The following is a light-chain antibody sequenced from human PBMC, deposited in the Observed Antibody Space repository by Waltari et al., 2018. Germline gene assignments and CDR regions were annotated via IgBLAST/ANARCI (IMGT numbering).Light chain of an antibody. CDR1: QSIRCH. CDR2: AAS. Sequence: DTQMTQPPSSLPPPVGARVPTTCRASQSIRCHLNWYQLKPGKAPKLLIYAASSLQSGVPSRFGGSGSGTDFTLTISSLQPEDFATYYCQQSYSSPRTFGQGTRVEIK. CDR3: QQSYSSPRT. J-gene: IGKJ1*01. V-gene: IGKV1-39*01.